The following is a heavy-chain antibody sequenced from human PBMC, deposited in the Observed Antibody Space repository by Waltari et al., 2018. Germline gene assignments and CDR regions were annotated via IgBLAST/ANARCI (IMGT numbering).Heavy chain of an antibody. CDR3: ARGGIAVAGRGGDAFDI. Sequence: QVQLVQSGAEVKKPGASVKVSCKASGYTFTGYYMHWVRQAPGQGLEWMGRVNPTSGGTNYAQKFQGRGTMTRDTSISTAYMELSRLRSDDTAVYYCARGGIAVAGRGGDAFDIWGQGTMVTVSS. V-gene: IGHV1-2*06. CDR1: GYTFTGYY. J-gene: IGHJ3*02. D-gene: IGHD6-19*01. CDR2: VNPTSGGT.